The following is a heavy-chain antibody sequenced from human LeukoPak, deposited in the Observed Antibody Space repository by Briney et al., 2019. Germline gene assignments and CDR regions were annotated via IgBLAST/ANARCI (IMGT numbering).Heavy chain of an antibody. CDR1: GYTFTSYD. CDR3: ARDPSMWFGEFTSDSDAFDI. D-gene: IGHD3-10*01. V-gene: IGHV1-2*02. J-gene: IGHJ3*02. Sequence: ASVKVSCKASGYTFTSYDINWVRQATGQGLEWMGWMNPNSGGTNYAQRFQGRVTMTRDTSISTAYMELSRLRSDDTAVYYCARDPSMWFGEFTSDSDAFDIWGQGTMVTVSS. CDR2: MNPNSGGT.